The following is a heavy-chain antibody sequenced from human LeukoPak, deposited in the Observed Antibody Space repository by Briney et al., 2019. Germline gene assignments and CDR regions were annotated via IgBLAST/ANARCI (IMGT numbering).Heavy chain of an antibody. Sequence: GGSLRLSCAASGFTFSSYAMSWVRQAPGKGLEWVSAFSGSGGSTYYADSVKGRFTISRDNSKNTLYLQMNSLRAEDTAVYYCANIHTGYGGWGAHWGQGTLVTVSS. D-gene: IGHD4-23*01. J-gene: IGHJ4*02. V-gene: IGHV3-23*01. CDR3: ANIHTGYGGWGAH. CDR1: GFTFSSYA. CDR2: FSGSGGST.